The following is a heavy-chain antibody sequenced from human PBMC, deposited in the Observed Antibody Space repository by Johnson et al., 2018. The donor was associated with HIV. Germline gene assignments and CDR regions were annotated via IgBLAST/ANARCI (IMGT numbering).Heavy chain of an antibody. Sequence: EVQLVESGGGVVQPGRSLRLSCAASGFTFNKYAMSWVRQAPRKGLVWVSAISGSGVRTYYADSVKGQFIISRDNSRNTLYLQMNSLRAEDTAVYYCAKDSGNYGDNAFDIWGQGTMVTVSS. J-gene: IGHJ3*02. CDR3: AKDSGNYGDNAFDI. CDR2: ISGSGVRT. V-gene: IGHV3-23*04. CDR1: GFTFNKYA. D-gene: IGHD1-26*01.